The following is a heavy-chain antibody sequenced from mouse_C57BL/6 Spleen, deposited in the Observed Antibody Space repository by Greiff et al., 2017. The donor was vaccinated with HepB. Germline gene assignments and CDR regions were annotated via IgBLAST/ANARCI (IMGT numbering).Heavy chain of an antibody. CDR3: ARRRNYDYDWTMDY. V-gene: IGHV1-72*01. Sequence: QVQLQQPGAELVKPGASVKLSCKASGYTFTSYWMHWVKQRPGRGLEWIGRIDPNSGGTKYNEKFKSKATLTVDKPSSTAYMPISSLTSEDAAVYYCARRRNYDYDWTMDYWGQGTSVTVSS. J-gene: IGHJ4*01. CDR2: IDPNSGGT. CDR1: GYTFTSYW. D-gene: IGHD2-4*01.